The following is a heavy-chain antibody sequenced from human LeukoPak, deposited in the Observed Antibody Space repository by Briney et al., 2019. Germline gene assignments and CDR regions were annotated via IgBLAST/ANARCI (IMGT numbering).Heavy chain of an antibody. D-gene: IGHD6-13*01. CDR3: ARVQQQLLPFDY. CDR1: GGSISSNY. Sequence: SETLSLTRSVSGGSISSNYWSWIRQPPGKGLEWIGNIYYSGSTNYNPSLKSRVTISVDTSKNQFSLKLSSVTAADTAAYYCARVQQQLLPFDYWGQGILVTVSS. J-gene: IGHJ4*02. CDR2: IYYSGST. V-gene: IGHV4-59*01.